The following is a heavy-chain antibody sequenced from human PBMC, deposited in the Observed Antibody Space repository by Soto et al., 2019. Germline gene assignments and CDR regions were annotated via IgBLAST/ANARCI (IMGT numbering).Heavy chain of an antibody. CDR1: GFTFSNAW. CDR3: TTDVLAYCGGDCYYDFDY. Sequence: GGSLRLSCAASGFTFSNAWMNWVRQAPGKGLEWVGRIKSKTDGGTTDYAAPVKGRFTISRDDSKNTLYLQMNSLKTEDTAVYYCTTDVLAYCGGDCYYDFDYWGQGTLVTVSS. D-gene: IGHD2-21*02. V-gene: IGHV3-15*07. J-gene: IGHJ4*02. CDR2: IKSKTDGGTT.